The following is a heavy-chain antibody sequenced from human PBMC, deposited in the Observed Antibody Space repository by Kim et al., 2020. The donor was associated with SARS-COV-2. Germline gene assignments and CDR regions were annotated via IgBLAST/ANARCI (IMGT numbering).Heavy chain of an antibody. CDR2: INHSGST. Sequence: SETLSLTCAVYGGSFSGYYWSWIRQPPGKGLEWIGEINHSGSTNYNPSLKSPVTISVDTSKNQFSLKLSSVTAADTAVYYCASSPKSYYYDSSGYPLDYWGQGTLVTVSS. CDR1: GGSFSGYY. V-gene: IGHV4-34*01. J-gene: IGHJ4*02. CDR3: ASSPKSYYYDSSGYPLDY. D-gene: IGHD3-22*01.